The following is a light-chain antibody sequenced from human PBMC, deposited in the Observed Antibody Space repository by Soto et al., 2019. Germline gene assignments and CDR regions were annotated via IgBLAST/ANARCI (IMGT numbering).Light chain of an antibody. J-gene: IGLJ3*02. Sequence: QSVLTQPPSVSGAPGQRVTISCTGSSSNIGAGYDVHWYQQLPGTAPKLLIYGNSNRPSGVPDRFSGSKSGTSPSLAITWIQAEDEAEYYCQSYDSSLSGWVFGGGTKLTVL. CDR1: SSNIGAGYD. V-gene: IGLV1-40*01. CDR3: QSYDSSLSGWV. CDR2: GNS.